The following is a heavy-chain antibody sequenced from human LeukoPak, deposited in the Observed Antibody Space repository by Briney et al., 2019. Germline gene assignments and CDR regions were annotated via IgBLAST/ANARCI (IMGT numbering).Heavy chain of an antibody. V-gene: IGHV4-39*01. J-gene: IGHJ4*02. Sequence: SETLSLTCTVSGGSISSSSYYWGWIRQPPGKGLEWIGSIYYSGSTYYNPSLKSRVTISVDTSKNQFSLKLSSVTAADTAVYYCARQRVEQWLAHDYWGQGTLVTVSS. CDR2: IYYSGST. CDR3: ARQRVEQWLAHDY. CDR1: GGSISSSSYY. D-gene: IGHD6-19*01.